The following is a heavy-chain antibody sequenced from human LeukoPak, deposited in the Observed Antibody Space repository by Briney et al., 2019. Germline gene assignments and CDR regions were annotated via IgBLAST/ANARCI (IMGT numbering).Heavy chain of an antibody. CDR2: INHSGST. V-gene: IGHV4-34*01. CDR1: GGSFSGYH. Sequence: KPSETLSLTCAVYGGSFSGYHWNWIRQPPGKGLEWIGEINHSGSTNYNPSLKSRVTISIDTSKNQFSLKLSSVTAADTAVYYCAREANIAAAIVWFDPWGQGTLVTVSS. J-gene: IGHJ5*02. D-gene: IGHD6-13*01. CDR3: AREANIAAAIVWFDP.